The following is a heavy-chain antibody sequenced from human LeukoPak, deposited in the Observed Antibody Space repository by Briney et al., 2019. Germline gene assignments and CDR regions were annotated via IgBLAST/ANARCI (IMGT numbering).Heavy chain of an antibody. CDR1: GFTFSSYW. CDR3: AKDPLYGFDDYMDV. J-gene: IGHJ6*03. D-gene: IGHD3-10*01. Sequence: PGGSLRLSCAASGFTFSSYWMSWVRQAPGKGLEWVSAISGSGGSTYYADSVKGRFTISRDNSKNTLYLQMNSLRAEDTAVYYCAKDPLYGFDDYMDVWGKGTTVTVSS. CDR2: ISGSGGST. V-gene: IGHV3-23*01.